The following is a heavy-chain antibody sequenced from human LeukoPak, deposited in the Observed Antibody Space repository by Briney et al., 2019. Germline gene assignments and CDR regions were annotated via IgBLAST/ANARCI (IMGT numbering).Heavy chain of an antibody. CDR3: ARIAGGFGELNDYYYYYYMDV. V-gene: IGHV4-39*07. D-gene: IGHD3-10*01. CDR2: IYYSGST. J-gene: IGHJ6*03. Sequence: SETLSLTCTVSGGSISSSSYYWGWTRQPPGKGLEWIGSIYYSGSTYYNPSLKSRVTISVDTSKNQFSLKLSSVTAADTAVYYCARIAGGFGELNDYYYYYYMDVWGKGTTVTVSS. CDR1: GGSISSSSYY.